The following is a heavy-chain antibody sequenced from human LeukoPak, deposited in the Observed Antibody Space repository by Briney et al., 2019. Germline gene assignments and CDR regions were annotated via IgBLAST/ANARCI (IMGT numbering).Heavy chain of an antibody. D-gene: IGHD4-23*01. CDR2: ISHSGST. CDR1: GGSISISNSNW. Sequence: SGTLSLTCAVSGGSISISNSNWWSWVRQPPGKGLEWIGEISHSGSTNYNPSLKSRVTISVDKSKNQFSLKLSSVTAADTAVYYCARDLHGGNSFTSDWYFDLWGRGTLVTVSS. J-gene: IGHJ2*01. V-gene: IGHV4-4*02. CDR3: ARDLHGGNSFTSDWYFDL.